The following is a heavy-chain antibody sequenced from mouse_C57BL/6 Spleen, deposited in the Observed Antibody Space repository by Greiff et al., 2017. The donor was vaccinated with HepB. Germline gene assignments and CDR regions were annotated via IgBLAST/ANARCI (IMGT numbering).Heavy chain of an antibody. CDR1: GYTFTSYW. V-gene: IGHV1-64*01. J-gene: IGHJ4*01. CDR2: IHPNSGST. CDR3: ARWYYGNFYAMDY. D-gene: IGHD2-1*01. Sequence: QVQLQQPGAELVKPGASVKLSCKASGYTFTSYWMHWVKQRPGQGLEWIGMIHPNSGSTNYNEKFKSKATLTVDKSSSTAYMQLSSLTSEDSAVYYCARWYYGNFYAMDYWGQGTSVTVSS.